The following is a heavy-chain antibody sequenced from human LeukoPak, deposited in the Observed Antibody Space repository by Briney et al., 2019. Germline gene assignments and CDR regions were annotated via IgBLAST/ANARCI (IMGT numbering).Heavy chain of an antibody. J-gene: IGHJ4*02. CDR2: ISYSGSTI. D-gene: IGHD2-21*02. CDR3: ARDQWRLFDY. Sequence: GGSLRLSCAASGFTFSSYSMNWVRQAPGKGLEWVSYISYSGSTIYYADSVKGRFTISRDNAKNLLYLQMNSLRAEDTAVYYCARDQWRLFDYWGQGTLVTVSS. CDR1: GFTFSSYS. V-gene: IGHV3-48*04.